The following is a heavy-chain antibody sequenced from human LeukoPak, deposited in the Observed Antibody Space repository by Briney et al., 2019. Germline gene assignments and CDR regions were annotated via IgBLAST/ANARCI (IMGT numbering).Heavy chain of an antibody. V-gene: IGHV3-30*04. J-gene: IGHJ4*02. CDR2: ISYDGSNK. CDR1: GFTFSSYA. D-gene: IGHD2-21*02. Sequence: PGRSLRLSCAASGFTFSSYAMHWVRQAPGKGLEWVAVISYDGSNKYYADSVKGRFTISRDNSKNTLYLQMNSLRAEDTAVYYCARAYCGGDCFNFDYWGQGTLVTVSS. CDR3: ARAYCGGDCFNFDY.